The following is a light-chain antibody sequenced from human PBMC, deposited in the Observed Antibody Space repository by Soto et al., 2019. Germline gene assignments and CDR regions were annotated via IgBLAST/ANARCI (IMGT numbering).Light chain of an antibody. CDR2: WAS. J-gene: IGKJ5*01. Sequence: DIVMTQSPDSLAVSLGERATINCKSSQSVLYSSNNKNYLAWYQQKAGQPPKMLIYWASTRESGVPDRFSGRGSGTDFTLTNSSLQAEDVGVYYCQQYDSIPITFGQGTRLEIK. CDR1: QSVLYSSNNKNY. V-gene: IGKV4-1*01. CDR3: QQYDSIPIT.